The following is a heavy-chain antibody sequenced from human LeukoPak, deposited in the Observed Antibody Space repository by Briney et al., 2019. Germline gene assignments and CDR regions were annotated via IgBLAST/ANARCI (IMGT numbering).Heavy chain of an antibody. Sequence: GRSLRLSCAASGFTFSSYWMSWVRQAPGKGLEWVANIKQDGSEKYYVDSVKGRFTISRDNAKNSLYLQMNSLRAEDTAVYYCARDRGYSSGPRRVCYFDYWGQGTLVTVSS. V-gene: IGHV3-7*01. J-gene: IGHJ4*02. CDR3: ARDRGYSSGPRRVCYFDY. CDR1: GFTFSSYW. D-gene: IGHD6-19*01. CDR2: IKQDGSEK.